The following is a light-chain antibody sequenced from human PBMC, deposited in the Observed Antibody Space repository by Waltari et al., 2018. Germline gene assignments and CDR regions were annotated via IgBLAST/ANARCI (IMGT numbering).Light chain of an antibody. Sequence: QSMLTQPPSVSGAPGQRVTISCTGSRSNIGAGYDVHWYQQLPGTAPRPLNYGDNNRPPGVPDRFSASKSGASASLAITGRQAEDEGDYYCQSYDNYLRGSYIVFGGGTKLTVL. V-gene: IGLV1-40*01. CDR2: GDN. J-gene: IGLJ2*01. CDR3: QSYDNYLRGSYIV. CDR1: RSNIGAGYD.